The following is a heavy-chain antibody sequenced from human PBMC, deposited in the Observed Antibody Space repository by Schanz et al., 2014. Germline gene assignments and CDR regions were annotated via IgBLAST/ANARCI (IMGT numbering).Heavy chain of an antibody. D-gene: IGHD6-13*01. Sequence: VQLVESGGGVVQPGRSLRLSCAASGFTFSSYAMNWVRQAPGKGLEWVSAISGSGGSTYYADSVKGRFTISSDSSKNTLYLQMSSLRADDTAVYYCAKSQGSSFDSWGQGTLXTVSS. J-gene: IGHJ4*02. CDR3: AKSQGSSFDS. CDR2: ISGSGGST. V-gene: IGHV3-23*04. CDR1: GFTFSSYA.